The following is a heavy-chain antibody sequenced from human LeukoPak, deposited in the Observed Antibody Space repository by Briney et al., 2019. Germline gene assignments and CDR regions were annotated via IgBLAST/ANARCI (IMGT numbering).Heavy chain of an antibody. J-gene: IGHJ3*02. Sequence: PGGSLRLSCSASGXTFSSYAMHWVRQAPGKGLESVSAISSNGGSTYYADPVKGRFTISRDNSKNTLYLQMSSLRAEDTAVYYCVKEEMGAHHAFDIWGQGTMVTVSS. CDR2: ISSNGGST. CDR3: VKEEMGAHHAFDI. V-gene: IGHV3-64D*06. CDR1: GXTFSSYA. D-gene: IGHD1-26*01.